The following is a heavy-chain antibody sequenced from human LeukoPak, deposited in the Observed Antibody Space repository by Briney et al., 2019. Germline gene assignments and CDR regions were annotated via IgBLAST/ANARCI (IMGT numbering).Heavy chain of an antibody. D-gene: IGHD4/OR15-4a*01. CDR2: ISSNGGST. V-gene: IGHV3-64*01. CDR3: ARDPDGARDFDY. CDR1: GFTFSSYA. Sequence: GGSLRLSCAASGFTFSSYAMHWVRQAPGKGLEYVSAISSNGGSTYYANSVKGRFTISRDNSKNTLYLQMGSLRAEDMAVYYCARDPDGARDFDYWGQGTLVTVSS. J-gene: IGHJ4*02.